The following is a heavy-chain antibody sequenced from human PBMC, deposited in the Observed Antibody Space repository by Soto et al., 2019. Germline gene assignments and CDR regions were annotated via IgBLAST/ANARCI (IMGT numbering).Heavy chain of an antibody. CDR1: GGSISSSSYY. Sequence: QLQLQESGPGLVKPSETLSLTCTVSGGSISSSSYYWGWIRQPPGKGLEWIGSIYYSGSTYYNPSLKSRVTISVDTSKNQFSLKLSSVTAADTAVYYCARHNSSGIAVAGTVFDYWGQGTLVTVSS. D-gene: IGHD6-19*01. J-gene: IGHJ4*02. CDR3: ARHNSSGIAVAGTVFDY. CDR2: IYYSGST. V-gene: IGHV4-39*01.